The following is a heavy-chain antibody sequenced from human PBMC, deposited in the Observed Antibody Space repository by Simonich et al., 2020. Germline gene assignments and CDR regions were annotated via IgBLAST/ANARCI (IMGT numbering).Heavy chain of an antibody. CDR3: ARDGLGTAYYYYMDV. D-gene: IGHD7-27*01. Sequence: VQLVESGGGLGQPGGSLRLSGAASGFTFSRYGMSWVRQAPGKGLEWVANIKQDGSEKYYVDSVKGRFTISRDNAKNSLYLQMNSLRAADTAVYYCARDGLGTAYYYYMDVWGKGTTVTVSS. CDR1: GFTFSRYG. CDR2: IKQDGSEK. J-gene: IGHJ6*03. V-gene: IGHV3-7*01.